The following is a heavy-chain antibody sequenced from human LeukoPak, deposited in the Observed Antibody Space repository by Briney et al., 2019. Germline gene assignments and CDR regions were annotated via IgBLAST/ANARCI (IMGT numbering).Heavy chain of an antibody. Sequence: GGSLRLSCAASGFTFSSYWMRWVRQAPGKGLVWVSRINSDGSSTSYADSVKGRFTISRDNAKDTLYLQMNSLRAEDTAVYYCARGVGYCSSTSCYWWFDPWGQGTLVTVSS. CDR1: GFTFSSYW. CDR2: INSDGSST. D-gene: IGHD2-2*01. J-gene: IGHJ5*02. CDR3: ARGVGYCSSTSCYWWFDP. V-gene: IGHV3-74*01.